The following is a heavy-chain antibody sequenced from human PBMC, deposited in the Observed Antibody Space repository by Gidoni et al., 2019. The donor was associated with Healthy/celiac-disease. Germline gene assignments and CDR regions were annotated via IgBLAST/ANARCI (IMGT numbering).Heavy chain of an antibody. V-gene: IGHV1-2*02. Sequence: QVQLVQSGAEVKKPGASVKVSCQASGYTFTGYYMHWVRQAPGQGLEWMGWINPNSGGTNYAQKFQGRVTMTRDTSISTAYMELSRLRSDDTAVYYCAREVVVPAADLIADYYYYYGMDVWGQGTTVTVSS. D-gene: IGHD2-2*01. J-gene: IGHJ6*02. CDR2: INPNSGGT. CDR1: GYTFTGYY. CDR3: AREVVVPAADLIADYYYYYGMDV.